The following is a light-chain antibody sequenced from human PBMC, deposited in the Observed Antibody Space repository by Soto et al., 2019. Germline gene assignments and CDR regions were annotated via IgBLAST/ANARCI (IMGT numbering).Light chain of an antibody. J-gene: IGKJ1*01. CDR2: DAS. V-gene: IGKV3-15*01. CDR1: QSVSSD. CDR3: QQSYTTPTWT. Sequence: EIVMTQSPGNLSVSPGERATLSCRASQSVSSDLAWYQQKPGQAPRLLIYDASTRASGIPARFSGSGSGTEFTLTISSLQSEDFATYYCQQSYTTPTWTFGQGTTVEIK.